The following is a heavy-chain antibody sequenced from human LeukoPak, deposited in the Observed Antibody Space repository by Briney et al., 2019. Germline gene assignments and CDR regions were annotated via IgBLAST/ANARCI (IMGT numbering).Heavy chain of an antibody. J-gene: IGHJ4*02. CDR1: GFTFSTYV. V-gene: IGHV3-30*03. Sequence: GRSLRLSCAASGFTFSTYVMHWVRQAPGKGLEWVALISYDGSNKYYADSVKGRFTISRDNSKNTLYLQMNSLRAEDTAVYYCASKWYCGGDCYYQIDFWGQGTLVTVSS. CDR3: ASKWYCGGDCYYQIDF. CDR2: ISYDGSNK. D-gene: IGHD2-21*02.